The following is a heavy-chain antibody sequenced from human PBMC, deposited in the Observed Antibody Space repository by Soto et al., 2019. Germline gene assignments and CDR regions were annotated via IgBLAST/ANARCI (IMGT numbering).Heavy chain of an antibody. CDR3: ARGGMVIIPTATAFDY. CDR1: GASISPYY. Sequence: ETLSLTCSGSGASISPYYWSWIRQPSGKGLEWIGRIYASGSTNYNPSLKSRVTMSVATSKNQFSLKLTSVTAADTATYYCARGGMVIIPTATAFDYWGQGTLVTVSS. CDR2: IYASGST. D-gene: IGHD1-1*01. V-gene: IGHV4-4*07. J-gene: IGHJ4*02.